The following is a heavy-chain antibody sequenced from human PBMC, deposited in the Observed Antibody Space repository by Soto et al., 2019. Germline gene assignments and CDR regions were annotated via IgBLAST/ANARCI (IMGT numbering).Heavy chain of an antibody. CDR2: INHSGST. V-gene: IGHV4-34*01. J-gene: IGHJ4*02. CDR1: GGSFSGYY. CDR3: ARVGPYYYDSSGYGYFDY. Sequence: PSETLSLTCAVYGGSFSGYYWSWIRQPPGKGLEWIGEINHSGSTNYNPSLESRVTISVDTSKNQFSLKLSSVTAADTAVYYCARVGPYYYDSSGYGYFDYWGQGTLVTVSS. D-gene: IGHD3-22*01.